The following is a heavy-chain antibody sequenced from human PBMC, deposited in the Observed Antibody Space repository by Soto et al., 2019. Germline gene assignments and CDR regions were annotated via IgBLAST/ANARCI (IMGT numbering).Heavy chain of an antibody. CDR2: IIPIFGTA. CDR1: GGTFSSYA. D-gene: IGHD2-2*01. CDR3: ARDQDIVVVPAAKHYYYYGMDV. Sequence: QVQLVQSGAEVKKPGSSVKVSCKASGGTFSSYAISWVRQAPGQGLKWMGGIIPIFGTANYAQKFQGRVTITADESTSTAYMELSSLRSEDTAVYYCARDQDIVVVPAAKHYYYYGMDVWGQGTTVTVSS. J-gene: IGHJ6*02. V-gene: IGHV1-69*01.